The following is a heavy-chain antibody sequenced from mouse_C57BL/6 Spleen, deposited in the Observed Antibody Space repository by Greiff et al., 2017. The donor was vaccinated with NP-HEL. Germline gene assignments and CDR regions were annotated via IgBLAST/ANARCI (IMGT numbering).Heavy chain of an antibody. CDR3: TRREWLRLYFDY. J-gene: IGHJ2*01. D-gene: IGHD2-2*01. CDR1: GFTFSDAW. Sequence: EVKLVESGGGLVQPGGSMKLSCAASGFTFSDAWMDWVRQSPEKGLEWVAEIRNKANNHATYYAESVKGRFTISRDDSKSSVYLQMNSLRAEDTGIYYCTRREWLRLYFDYWGQGTTLTVSS. CDR2: IRNKANNHAT. V-gene: IGHV6-6*01.